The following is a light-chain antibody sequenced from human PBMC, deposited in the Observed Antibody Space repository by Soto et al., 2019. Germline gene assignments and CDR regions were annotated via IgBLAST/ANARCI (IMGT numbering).Light chain of an antibody. Sequence: EIVLTQSPGTLSLSSGERATLSCRASQSVTNNYLAWYQQKPGQAPRLLMYGASSRATDVPDRFSGSGSGTDFTLTINRLEPEDFAVYYCQHYGTSPRTFGPGTKVEIK. CDR3: QHYGTSPRT. J-gene: IGKJ1*01. CDR1: QSVTNNY. CDR2: GAS. V-gene: IGKV3-20*01.